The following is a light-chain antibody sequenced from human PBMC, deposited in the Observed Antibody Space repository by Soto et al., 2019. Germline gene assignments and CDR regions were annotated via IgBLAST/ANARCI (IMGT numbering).Light chain of an antibody. CDR3: GAWDHSLNVGV. J-gene: IGLJ3*02. CDR2: DKN. CDR1: SSNVGSNY. Sequence: QSVLTQPPSVSAAPGQKVIISCSGSSSNVGSNYVSWYQQLPGKAPKLLIYDKNERPSGISDRFSASKSGTSATLGITGLQTGVEADYYCGAWDHSLNVGVFGGGTKLTVL. V-gene: IGLV1-51*01.